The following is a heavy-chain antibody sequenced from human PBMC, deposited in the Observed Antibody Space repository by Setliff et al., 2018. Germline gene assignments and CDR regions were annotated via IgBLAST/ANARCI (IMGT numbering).Heavy chain of an antibody. Sequence: ASVKVSCKASGYTFTSYGISWVRQAPGQGLEWMGWISAYNGNTNYAQKLQGRVTMTTDKSTSTAYMELSRLTSEDTAVYYCALEYSNSSPTVYYYMDVWGKGTTVTVSS. CDR1: GYTFTSYG. V-gene: IGHV1-18*01. J-gene: IGHJ6*03. D-gene: IGHD6-6*01. CDR3: ALEYSNSSPTVYYYMDV. CDR2: ISAYNGNT.